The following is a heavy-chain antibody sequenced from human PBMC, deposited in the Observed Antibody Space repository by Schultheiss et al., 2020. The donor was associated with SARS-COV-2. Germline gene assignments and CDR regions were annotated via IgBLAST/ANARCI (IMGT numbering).Heavy chain of an antibody. Sequence: SETLSLTCTVSGGSISSGGYSWSWIRQPPGKGLEWIGSIYYSGSTNYNPSLKSRVTISVDTSKNQFSLKLSSVTAADTAVYYCARTVPLTGDWVGGDYYYGMDVWGQGTTVTVSS. V-gene: IGHV4-61*08. D-gene: IGHD7-27*01. CDR2: IYYSGST. CDR3: ARTVPLTGDWVGGDYYYGMDV. J-gene: IGHJ6*02. CDR1: GGSISSGGYS.